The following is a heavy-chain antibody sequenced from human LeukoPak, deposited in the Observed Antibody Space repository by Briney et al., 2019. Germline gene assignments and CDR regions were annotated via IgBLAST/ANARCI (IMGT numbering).Heavy chain of an antibody. Sequence: GGSLRLSCAASGFTFSSYWMSWVRQAPGKGLECVSVIDTSGGNTFYGDSVKGRFTISRDNSKNMVYLQMNSLRAEDTAIYYCAKDKPPSIAGFLDSWGQGTLVTVSS. V-gene: IGHV3-23*01. CDR1: GFTFSSYW. CDR2: IDTSGGNT. CDR3: AKDKPPSIAGFLDS. D-gene: IGHD1-14*01. J-gene: IGHJ4*02.